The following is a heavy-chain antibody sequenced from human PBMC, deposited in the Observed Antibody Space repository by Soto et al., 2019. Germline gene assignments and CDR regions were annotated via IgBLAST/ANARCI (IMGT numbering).Heavy chain of an antibody. CDR1: GYTFTSYA. CDR2: INADNGNT. J-gene: IGHJ4*02. CDR3: ARDLPDCTNGVCSPYYFDY. D-gene: IGHD2-8*01. V-gene: IGHV1-3*01. Sequence: ASVKVSCKASGYTFTSYAMHWVRQAPGQRREWMGRINADNGNTKYSQKLQGRVTMTTDTSTSTAYMELRSLRSDDTAVYYCARDLPDCTNGVCSPYYFDYWGQGTLVTVSS.